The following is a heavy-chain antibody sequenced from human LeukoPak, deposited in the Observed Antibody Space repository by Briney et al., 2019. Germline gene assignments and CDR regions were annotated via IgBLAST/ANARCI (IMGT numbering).Heavy chain of an antibody. CDR3: ARGITMIVVDPPHAFDI. CDR2: VYYSGGT. Sequence: SETLSLTCTVSDDSMSSYYWNWIRQPPGKGLEWIGYVYYSGGTNYNPSLKSRVTISLDTSKNQFSLKLSSVTAADTAVYYCARGITMIVVDPPHAFDIWGQGTMVTVSS. D-gene: IGHD3-22*01. V-gene: IGHV4-59*01. J-gene: IGHJ3*02. CDR1: DDSMSSYY.